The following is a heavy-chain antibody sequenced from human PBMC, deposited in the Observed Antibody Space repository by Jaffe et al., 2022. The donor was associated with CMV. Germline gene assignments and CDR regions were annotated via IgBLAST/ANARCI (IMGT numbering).Heavy chain of an antibody. CDR2: INHSGST. CDR3: AREGKAVAVDY. Sequence: QVQLQQWGAGLLKPSETLSLTCAVYGGSFSGYYWSWIRQPPGKGLEWIGEINHSGSTNYNPSLKSRVTISVDTSKNQFSLKLSSVTAADTAVYYCAREGKAVAVDYWGQGTLVTVSS. D-gene: IGHD6-19*01. V-gene: IGHV4-34*01. J-gene: IGHJ4*02. CDR1: GGSFSGYY.